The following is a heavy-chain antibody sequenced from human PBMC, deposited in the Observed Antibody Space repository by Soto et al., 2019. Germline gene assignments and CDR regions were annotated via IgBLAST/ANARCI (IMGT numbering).Heavy chain of an antibody. CDR1: GYSFTSYW. CDR2: IDPSDSYT. CDR3: SRHSSGLSTHYYGMDV. Sequence: GESLKISCKGSGYSFTSYWISWVRQMPGKGLGWMGRIDPSDSYTNYSPSFQGHVTISADKSISTAYLQWSSLKASDTAMYYCSRHSSGLSTHYYGMDVWGQGTTVTVSS. J-gene: IGHJ6*02. D-gene: IGHD6-19*01. V-gene: IGHV5-10-1*01.